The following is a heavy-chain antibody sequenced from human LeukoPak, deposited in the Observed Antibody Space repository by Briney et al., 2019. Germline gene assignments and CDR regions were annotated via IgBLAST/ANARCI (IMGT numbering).Heavy chain of an antibody. J-gene: IGHJ3*02. CDR3: ARAKGDYYDSEPGAFDI. CDR2: IYYSGST. D-gene: IGHD3-22*01. CDR1: GGSISSGDYY. V-gene: IGHV4-30-4*01. Sequence: SETLSLTCTVSGGSISSGDYYWSWIRQPPGKGLEWIGYIYYSGSTYYNPSLKSRVTMSVDTSKNQFSLKLSSVTAADTAVYYCARAKGDYYDSEPGAFDIWGQGTMVTVSS.